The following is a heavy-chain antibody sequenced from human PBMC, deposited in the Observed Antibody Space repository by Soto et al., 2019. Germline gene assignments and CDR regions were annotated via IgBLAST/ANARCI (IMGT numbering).Heavy chain of an antibody. CDR1: GFDFGDYY. CDR2: IDSGDGTT. Sequence: VGSLRLSCTGSGFDFGDYYMSWIRQAPGKGLEWVSYIDSGDGTTYYTDSVKGRFTISRDNAKKTAYLQMSSLRVEDTALYYCVRPYYSSSWFPFDRWGQGTLVTVSS. J-gene: IGHJ4*02. V-gene: IGHV3-11*01. D-gene: IGHD6-13*01. CDR3: VRPYYSSSWFPFDR.